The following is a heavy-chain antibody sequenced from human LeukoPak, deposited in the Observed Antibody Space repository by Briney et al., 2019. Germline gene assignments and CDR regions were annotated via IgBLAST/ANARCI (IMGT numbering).Heavy chain of an antibody. CDR3: ARVGSTSSGEAFDI. J-gene: IGHJ3*02. CDR2: IKQDGSEK. Sequence: PGGSLRLSCAASGFTFSSYWMTWVRQAPGKGLEWVANIKQDGSEKYYVDSVKGRFTISRDNAKNSLYLQMNSLRAEDTAVYYCARVGSTSSGEAFDIWGQGTMVTVSS. V-gene: IGHV3-7*01. CDR1: GFTFSSYW. D-gene: IGHD6-6*01.